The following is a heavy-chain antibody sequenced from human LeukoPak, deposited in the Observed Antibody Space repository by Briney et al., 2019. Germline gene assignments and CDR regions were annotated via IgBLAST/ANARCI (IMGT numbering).Heavy chain of an antibody. J-gene: IGHJ3*02. D-gene: IGHD3-22*01. CDR1: GASITNNW. V-gene: IGHV4-4*02. CDR2: IHQDGEP. CDR3: ARVKSYYYDTSDKDAFDI. Sequence: SETLSLTCAVSGASITNNWWSWVRQSPGKGLEWIGEIHQDGEPHYNTSLTSRVTLSLDSAQNQFSLKLTSVTAADTAVYYCARVKSYYYDTSDKDAFDIWGQGTMVTVSS.